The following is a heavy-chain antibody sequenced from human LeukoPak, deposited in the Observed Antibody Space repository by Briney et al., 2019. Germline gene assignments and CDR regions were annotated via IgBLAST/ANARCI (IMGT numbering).Heavy chain of an antibody. D-gene: IGHD2-2*01. CDR1: GGSISSGGYY. V-gene: IGHV4-31*03. Sequence: SQTLSLTCTVSGGSISSGGYYWGWIRQHPGKGLEWIGYIYYSGSTYYNPSLKSRVTISVDTSKNQFSLKLSSVTAADTAVCYCARDATYCSSTSCGGYYYYGMDVWGQGTTVTVSS. CDR2: IYYSGST. J-gene: IGHJ6*02. CDR3: ARDATYCSSTSCGGYYYYGMDV.